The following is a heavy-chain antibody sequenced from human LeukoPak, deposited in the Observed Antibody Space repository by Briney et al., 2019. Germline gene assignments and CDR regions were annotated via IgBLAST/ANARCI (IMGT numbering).Heavy chain of an antibody. Sequence: SETLSLTCTVSGYSISSGYYWGWIRHPPGKGLEWIGSIYHSGSTYYNPSLKSRVTISVDTSKNQFSLKLTCVTAADTAVYYCASYDYVWGSYRSLSFDYWGQGALVTVSS. CDR1: GYSISSGYY. CDR3: ASYDYVWGSYRSLSFDY. J-gene: IGHJ4*02. D-gene: IGHD3-16*02. CDR2: IYHSGST. V-gene: IGHV4-38-2*02.